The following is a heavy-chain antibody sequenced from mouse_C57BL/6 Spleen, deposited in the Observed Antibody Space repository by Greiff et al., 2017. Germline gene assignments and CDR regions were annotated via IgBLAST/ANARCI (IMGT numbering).Heavy chain of an antibody. CDR3: ARSGYYYGSSYVGYAMDY. CDR2: IDPSDSYT. CDR1: GYTFTSYW. Sequence: VQLQQPGAELVMPGASVKLSCKASGYTFTSYWMHWVKQRPGQGLEWIGEIDPSDSYTNYNQKFKGKSTLTVDKSSSTAYMQLSSLTSEDSAVYYCARSGYYYGSSYVGYAMDYWGQGTSVTVSS. V-gene: IGHV1-69*01. D-gene: IGHD1-1*01. J-gene: IGHJ4*01.